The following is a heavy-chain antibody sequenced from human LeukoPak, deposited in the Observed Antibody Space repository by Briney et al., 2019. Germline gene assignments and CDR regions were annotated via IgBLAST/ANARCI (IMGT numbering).Heavy chain of an antibody. V-gene: IGHV4-38-2*02. CDR1: GYSISSGYY. D-gene: IGHD6-19*01. CDR2: IYHSGST. J-gene: IGHJ5*02. CDR3: ARDMGSGWPNWFDP. Sequence: SETLSLTCTVSGYSISSGYYWGWIRQPPGKGLEWIGSIYHSGSTYYNPSLKSRVTISVDTSKNQFSLKLSSVTAADTAVYYCARDMGSGWPNWFDPWGQGTLVTVSS.